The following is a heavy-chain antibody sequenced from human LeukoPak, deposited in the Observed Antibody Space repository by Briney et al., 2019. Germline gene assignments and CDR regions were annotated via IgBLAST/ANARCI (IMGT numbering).Heavy chain of an antibody. CDR1: GFTFSSYA. V-gene: IGHV3-30-3*01. J-gene: IGHJ4*02. CDR2: ISYDGSNK. D-gene: IGHD5-12*01. Sequence: GGSLRLSCAASGFTFSSYATHWVRQAPGKGLEWVAVISYDGSNKYYADSVKGRFTISRDNSKNTLYLQMNSLRAEDTAVYYCAREGHGYVHWGQGTLVTVSS. CDR3: AREGHGYVH.